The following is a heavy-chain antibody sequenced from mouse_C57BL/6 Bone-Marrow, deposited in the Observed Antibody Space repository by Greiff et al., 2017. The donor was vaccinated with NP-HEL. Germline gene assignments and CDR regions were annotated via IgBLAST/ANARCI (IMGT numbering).Heavy chain of an antibody. Sequence: QVQLQQSGAELVRPGASVKLSCKASGYTFTDYYINWVKQRPGQGLEWIARIYPGSGNTYYNEKFKGKATLTAAKSSSTAYMQRSSLTSEDSAVYLCARRGYYYAMDYWGQGTSVTVSS. CDR2: IYPGSGNT. CDR1: GYTFTDYY. CDR3: ARRGYYYAMDY. V-gene: IGHV1-76*01. J-gene: IGHJ4*01.